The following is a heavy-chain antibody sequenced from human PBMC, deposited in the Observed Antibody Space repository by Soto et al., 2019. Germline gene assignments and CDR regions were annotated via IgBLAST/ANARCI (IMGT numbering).Heavy chain of an antibody. CDR3: ARHDSSSWYQD. Sequence: SETLSLTCAVSSGSISSSNWWSWIRQPPGKGLEWIGYIYYSGSTNYNPSLKSRVTISVDTSKNQFSLKLSSVTAADTAVYYCARHDSSSWYQDWGQGTLVTVSS. J-gene: IGHJ4*02. V-gene: IGHV4-59*08. D-gene: IGHD6-13*01. CDR1: SGSISSSNW. CDR2: IYYSGST.